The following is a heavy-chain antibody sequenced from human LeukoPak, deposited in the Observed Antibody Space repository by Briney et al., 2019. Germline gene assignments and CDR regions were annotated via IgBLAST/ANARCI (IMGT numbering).Heavy chain of an antibody. D-gene: IGHD3-10*01. CDR3: ARDGNYYGSGNPFDY. J-gene: IGHJ4*02. CDR2: IYHSGST. Sequence: SETLSLTCAVSGYSISSGYYWGWIRQPPGKGREWIGSIYHSGSTYYNPSLKSRVTISVDTSKNQFSLKLSSVTAADTAVYYCARDGNYYGSGNPFDYWGQGTLVTVSS. CDR1: GYSISSGYY. V-gene: IGHV4-38-2*02.